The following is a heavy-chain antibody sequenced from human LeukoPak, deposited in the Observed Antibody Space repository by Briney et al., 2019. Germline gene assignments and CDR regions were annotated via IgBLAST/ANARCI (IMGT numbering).Heavy chain of an antibody. CDR3: ARHSSGWYYYYYYMDV. J-gene: IGHJ6*03. CDR1: GGSISSSSYY. CDR2: IYYSGST. D-gene: IGHD6-19*01. V-gene: IGHV4-39*01. Sequence: SETLSLTCTVWGGSISSSSYYWGWIRQPPGKGLEWIGSIYYSGSTYYNPSLKSRVTISVDTSKNQFSLKLSSVTAADTAVYYCARHSSGWYYYYYYMDVWGKGTTVTVSS.